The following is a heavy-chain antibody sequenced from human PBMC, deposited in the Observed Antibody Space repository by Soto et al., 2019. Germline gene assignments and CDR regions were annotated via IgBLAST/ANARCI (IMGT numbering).Heavy chain of an antibody. J-gene: IGHJ3*02. V-gene: IGHV3-30-3*01. CDR3: ISAFDI. CDR2: ISYDGSNK. Sequence: GSLRLSCAASGFTFSSYAMHWVRQAPGKGLEWVAVISYDGSNKYYAAPVKGRFTISRDDSKNTLYLQMNSLKTEDTAVYYCISAFDIWGQGTMVTVSS. CDR1: GFTFSSYA.